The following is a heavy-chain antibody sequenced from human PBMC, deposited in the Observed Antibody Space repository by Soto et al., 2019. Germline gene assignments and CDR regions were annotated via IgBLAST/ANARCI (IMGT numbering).Heavy chain of an antibody. Sequence: QLQLQESGPGLVKPSETLSLTCTVSGGSISSSSYYWGWIRQPPGKGLEWIGSIYYSGSTYYNPSLKSRVTISVDTSKNQFSLKLSSVTAADTAVYYCASDSSSRGPSETPNDYWGQGTLVTVSS. CDR2: IYYSGST. D-gene: IGHD6-13*01. CDR3: ASDSSSRGPSETPNDY. V-gene: IGHV4-39*01. CDR1: GGSISSSSYY. J-gene: IGHJ4*02.